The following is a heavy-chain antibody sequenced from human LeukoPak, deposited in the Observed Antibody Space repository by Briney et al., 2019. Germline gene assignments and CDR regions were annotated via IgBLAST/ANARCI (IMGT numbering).Heavy chain of an antibody. V-gene: IGHV4-61*01. D-gene: IGHD4-17*01. CDR3: AREVDYGDRIFDY. CDR2: INYSGST. CDR1: GDSSSSGSFA. Sequence: SETLSLTCGVSGDSSSSGSFAWSWIRQPPGKGLEWIGYINYSGSTNYNPSLKSRVTISVDTSKNQFSLNLSSVTAADMAVYYCAREVDYGDRIFDYWGQGALVTVSS. J-gene: IGHJ4*02.